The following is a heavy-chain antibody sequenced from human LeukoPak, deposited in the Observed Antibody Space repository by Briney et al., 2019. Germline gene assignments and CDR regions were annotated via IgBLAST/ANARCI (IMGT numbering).Heavy chain of an antibody. Sequence: PGGSLRLSCAASGYTFSSYAMSWVRQAPGKGLEWVSYISSSGNTIYYADSVKGRFTISRDNARNSLYLQMSSLRVEDTAVYYCTRVIVYLQLEYWGQGALVTVSS. D-gene: IGHD2-15*01. J-gene: IGHJ4*02. CDR1: GYTFSSYA. CDR3: TRVIVYLQLEY. CDR2: ISSSGNTI. V-gene: IGHV3-48*03.